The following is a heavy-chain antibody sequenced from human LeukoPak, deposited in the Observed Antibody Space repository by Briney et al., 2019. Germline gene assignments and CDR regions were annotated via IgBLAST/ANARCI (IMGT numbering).Heavy chain of an antibody. D-gene: IGHD3/OR15-3a*01. CDR3: ARGLGPTNWHYYMDV. V-gene: IGHV4-38-2*02. CDR2: VYHTGST. Sequence: SETLSLTCTVSDYSISADYFWGWIRQPPGKGLEWIGSVYHTGSTFYNPSLQSRLTISVDTSKNQFSPQLRSVTAADTALYYCARGLGPTNWHYYMDVWGKGTTVTVSS. J-gene: IGHJ6*03. CDR1: DYSISADYF.